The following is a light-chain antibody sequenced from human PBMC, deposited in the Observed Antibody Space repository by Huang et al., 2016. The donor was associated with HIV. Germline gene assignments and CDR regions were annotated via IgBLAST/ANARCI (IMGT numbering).Light chain of an antibody. CDR3: QQYNNWPPLT. CDR1: QSGSNN. CDR2: GAS. Sequence: EIVMTQSPATLSVSPGERATRYCRASQSGSNNLSWYQQKSGKAPRLLIYGASTRATGIPARFSGSGSGTEFTLTISSLQSEDFAVYYCQQYNNWPPLTFGGGTKVEIK. V-gene: IGKV3-15*01. J-gene: IGKJ4*01.